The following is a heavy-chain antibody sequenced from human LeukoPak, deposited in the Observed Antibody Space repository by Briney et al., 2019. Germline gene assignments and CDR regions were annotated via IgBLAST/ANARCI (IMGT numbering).Heavy chain of an antibody. V-gene: IGHV3-21*01. J-gene: IGHJ4*02. CDR2: ISSSSSYI. CDR1: GFTFSSYS. Sequence: PGGSLRLSCAASGFTFSSYSMNWVRQAPGKGLEWVSSISSSSSYIYYADSVKGRFTISRDNAKNSLYLQMNSLRAEDTAVYYCAKPPSIAAAGGFDYWGQGTLVTVSS. D-gene: IGHD6-13*01. CDR3: AKPPSIAAAGGFDY.